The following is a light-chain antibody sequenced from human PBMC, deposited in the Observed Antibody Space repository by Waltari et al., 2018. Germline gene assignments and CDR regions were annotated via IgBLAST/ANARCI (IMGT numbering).Light chain of an antibody. V-gene: IGKV3-15*01. Sequence: EVLMTQSPATLSVSAGERATLSCRASQSIARNLAWYQQKPGQDPRLLIYGASTRATGVPDRFSGSGSGTEFTLTISSLQSEDFAVYYCQQYNNWRTFGQGTKVEIK. CDR3: QQYNNWRT. CDR1: QSIARN. CDR2: GAS. J-gene: IGKJ2*01.